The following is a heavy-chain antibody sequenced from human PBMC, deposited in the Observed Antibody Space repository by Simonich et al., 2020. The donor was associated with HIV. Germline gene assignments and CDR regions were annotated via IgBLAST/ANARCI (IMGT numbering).Heavy chain of an antibody. CDR1: GFTFSSYS. V-gene: IGHV3-21*01. CDR3: ARDGRKGSSTSCSDY. CDR2: ISSSSSYI. D-gene: IGHD2-2*01. J-gene: IGHJ4*02. Sequence: EVQLVESGGGLVKPGGSLRLSCAASGFTFSSYSMNWVRQAPGKGLEWVSSISSSSSYIYYADSVKGRFTISRDNAKNSLYLQMNSLRAEHTAVYYCARDGRKGSSTSCSDYWGQGTLVTVSS.